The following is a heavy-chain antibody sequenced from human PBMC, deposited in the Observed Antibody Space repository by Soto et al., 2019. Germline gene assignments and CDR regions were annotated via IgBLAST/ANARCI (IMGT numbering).Heavy chain of an antibody. CDR1: GFTFSSYA. Sequence: PGGSLRLSCAASGFTFSSYAMSWVRQAPGKGLEWVSAISGSGGSTHYTDSVKGRFTISRDNSKNTLYLQMNSLRAEDTAVYYCAKALLLYCTNGVCYSFDYWGQCTLVTVSS. D-gene: IGHD2-8*01. CDR2: ISGSGGST. V-gene: IGHV3-23*01. J-gene: IGHJ4*02. CDR3: AKALLLYCTNGVCYSFDY.